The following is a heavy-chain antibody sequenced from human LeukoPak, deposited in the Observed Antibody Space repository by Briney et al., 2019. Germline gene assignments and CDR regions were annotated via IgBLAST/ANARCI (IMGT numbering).Heavy chain of an antibody. CDR1: GGTFSSYA. D-gene: IGHD3-10*01. V-gene: IGHV1-69*01. CDR2: IIPIFGTA. J-gene: IGHJ5*02. CDR3: ARARYYYASGSPNWFDP. Sequence: SVKVSCKASGGTFSSYAISWVRQAPGQGLEWMGGIIPIFGTANYAQKFQGRVTITADESTTTAYMELSSLRSEDTAVYYCARARYYYASGSPNWFDPWGQGTLVTVSS.